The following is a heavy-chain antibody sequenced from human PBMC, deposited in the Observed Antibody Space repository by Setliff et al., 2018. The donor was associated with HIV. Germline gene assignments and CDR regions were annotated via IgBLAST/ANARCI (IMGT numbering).Heavy chain of an antibody. J-gene: IGHJ4*02. CDR1: GFTFTAYY. Sequence: GASVKVSCKASGFTFTAYYIHWVRQAPGQGLEWMGWINPNSGGTNYAQKFQGRVTMTRDTSISTAYMELTRLRSDDTAVYYCAKGGGDGMLDILQVPAAKRYGDYYFDYWGQGTLVTVSS. CDR3: AKGGGDGMLDILQVPAAKRYGDYYFDY. CDR2: INPNSGGT. V-gene: IGHV1-2*02. D-gene: IGHD2-2*01.